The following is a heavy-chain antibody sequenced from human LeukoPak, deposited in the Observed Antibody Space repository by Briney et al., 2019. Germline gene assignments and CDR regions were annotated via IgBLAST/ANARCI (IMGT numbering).Heavy chain of an antibody. CDR3: ASVTGYSSSWLEDY. Sequence: GGSLRLSCAASGFTFSSYSMNWVRQAPGKGLEWVSYISSSSSTIYYADSVKGRFTISRDNAKNSLYLQMNSLRAEDTAVYYCASVTGYSSSWLEDYWGQGTLVTVSS. CDR2: ISSSSSTI. J-gene: IGHJ4*02. D-gene: IGHD6-13*01. V-gene: IGHV3-48*04. CDR1: GFTFSSYS.